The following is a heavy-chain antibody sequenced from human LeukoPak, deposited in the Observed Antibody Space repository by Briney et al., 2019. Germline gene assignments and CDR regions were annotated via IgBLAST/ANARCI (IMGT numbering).Heavy chain of an antibody. CDR1: GGSISSGSYY. J-gene: IGHJ5*02. V-gene: IGHV4-61*02. D-gene: IGHD3-22*01. Sequence: PSETLSLTCTVSGGSISSGSYYWSWIRQPAGKGLEWIGRIYTSGSTNYNPSLKSRVTISVDTSKNQFSLKLSSVTAADTAVYYCARDDSYDSSVLDPWGQGTLVTVSS. CDR2: IYTSGST. CDR3: ARDDSYDSSVLDP.